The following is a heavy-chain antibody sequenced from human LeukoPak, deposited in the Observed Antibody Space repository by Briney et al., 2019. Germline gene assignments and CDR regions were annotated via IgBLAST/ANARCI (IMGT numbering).Heavy chain of an antibody. Sequence: GGSLTLSCAASGLTFADYSMQGLLQAPRGDGQGVSLISRNGVATNYADSVRGRFTISRDNCKNPFYLQMNSLRTEDSALYYCAKGPTIPPYDNSESDDDSKAQFDCWGQGTLVTVAS. CDR3: AKGPTIPPYDNSESDDDSKAQFDC. CDR1: GLTFADYS. V-gene: IGHV3-43*01. J-gene: IGHJ4*02. D-gene: IGHD3-10*01. CDR2: ISRNGVAT.